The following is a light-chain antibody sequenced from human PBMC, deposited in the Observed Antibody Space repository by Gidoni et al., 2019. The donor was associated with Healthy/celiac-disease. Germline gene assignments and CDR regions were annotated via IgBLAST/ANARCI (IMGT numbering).Light chain of an antibody. Sequence: QSALTQPASVSGSPGQPITISCTGTSSDVGGYNYVSWYQQHPGKAPKLMIYDVSNRPSGVSNRFSCSKSGNTASLTISGLQAEDEADYYCSSDTSSSTLVFGGGTKLTVL. J-gene: IGLJ2*01. CDR3: SSDTSSSTLV. CDR1: SSDVGGYNY. CDR2: DVS. V-gene: IGLV2-14*01.